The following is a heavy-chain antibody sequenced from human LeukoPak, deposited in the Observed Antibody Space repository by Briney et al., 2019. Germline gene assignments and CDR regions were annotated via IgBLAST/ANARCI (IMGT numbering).Heavy chain of an antibody. D-gene: IGHD2-2*02. CDR2: ISGSGGST. V-gene: IGHV3-23*01. J-gene: IGHJ1*01. CDR1: GFTFSGYA. Sequence: PGGSLRLSCAASGFTFSGYAMSWVRQAPGKGLEWVSAISGSGGSTYYADSVKGRFTISRDNSKNTLYLQMNSLRAEDAAVYYCAKSSAILYFQHWGQGTLVTVSS. CDR3: AKSSAILYFQH.